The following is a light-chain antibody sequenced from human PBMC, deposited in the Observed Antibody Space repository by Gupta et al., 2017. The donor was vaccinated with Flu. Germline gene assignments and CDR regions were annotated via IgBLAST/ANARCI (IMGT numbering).Light chain of an antibody. CDR2: RNN. Sequence: QSVLTEPAPASGTRGHRVTLSCSGSRSNIGSNYVYCYQQPPGTAPKLLIYRNNQRPSGVPDRFSGSKSGTSASLAISGLRSEDEADYYCAAWDDSLSCGVFGGGTKLTVL. CDR1: RSNIGSNY. CDR3: AAWDDSLSCGV. V-gene: IGLV1-47*01. J-gene: IGLJ3*02.